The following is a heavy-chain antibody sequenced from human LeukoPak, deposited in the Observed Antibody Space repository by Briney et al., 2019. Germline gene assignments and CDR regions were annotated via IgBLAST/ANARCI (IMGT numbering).Heavy chain of an antibody. Sequence: ASVKVSCTASGYTFTGYYMHWVRQAPGQGLEWMGWINPNSGGTNYAQKFQGRVTMTRDTSISTAYMELSRLRSDDTAVYYCARGFPVIAAAGPFDPWGQGTLVTVSS. CDR2: INPNSGGT. D-gene: IGHD6-13*01. CDR1: GYTFTGYY. V-gene: IGHV1-2*02. J-gene: IGHJ5*02. CDR3: ARGFPVIAAAGPFDP.